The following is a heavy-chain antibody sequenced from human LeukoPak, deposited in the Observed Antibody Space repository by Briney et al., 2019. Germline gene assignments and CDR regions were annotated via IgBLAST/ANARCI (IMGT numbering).Heavy chain of an antibody. CDR2: MNIDGSER. Sequence: PGGSLRLSCAASGFSFSNYWMGWVRQAPGKRPEWVANMNIDGSERYYADSVKGRFTISRDNARNSVFLQMSGLRAEDTAVYYCARETGSAVGSTDFDYWGQGTLVTVSS. D-gene: IGHD4-17*01. CDR3: ARETGSAVGSTDFDY. V-gene: IGHV3-7*01. J-gene: IGHJ4*02. CDR1: GFSFSNYW.